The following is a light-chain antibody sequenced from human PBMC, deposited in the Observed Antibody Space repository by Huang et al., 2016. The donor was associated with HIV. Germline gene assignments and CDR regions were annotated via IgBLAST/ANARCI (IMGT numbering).Light chain of an antibody. J-gene: IGKJ4*01. CDR1: QSVLYSSNNKNY. V-gene: IGKV4-1*01. CDR3: QQYYSTPPT. CDR2: CAS. Sequence: DIVMTQSPDSLAVSLGERATINCKSSQSVLYSSNNKNYLAWYQQKPGQPPKLLIYCASTRESGVPDRFSGSGSGTDFTLTISSLQAEDLAVYYCQQYYSTPPTFGGGTKVEIK.